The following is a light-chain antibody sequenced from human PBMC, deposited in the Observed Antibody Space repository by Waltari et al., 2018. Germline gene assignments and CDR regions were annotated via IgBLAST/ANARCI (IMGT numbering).Light chain of an antibody. CDR1: QNVGKY. CDR3: QKYVTLPAT. V-gene: IGKV3-20*01. J-gene: IGKJ1*01. CDR2: HAS. Sequence: EFLLTQSPGTVSVSPGEGVTLSCRASQNVGKYLAWYQQRPGQPPRLLIYHASNRAIGIPDRFSGSGSGTDFSLTISRLEPEXXXVYYCQKYVTLPATFGQGTKVEIK.